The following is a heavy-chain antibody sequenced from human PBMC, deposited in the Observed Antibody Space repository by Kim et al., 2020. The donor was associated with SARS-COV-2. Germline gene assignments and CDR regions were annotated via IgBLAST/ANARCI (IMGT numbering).Heavy chain of an antibody. Sequence: AQKLQGRVTMTTDTSTSTAYMELRSLRSDDTAVYYCARVTVTTYYYGMDVWGQGTTVTVSS. V-gene: IGHV1-18*01. CDR3: ARVTVTTYYYGMDV. J-gene: IGHJ6*02. D-gene: IGHD4-17*01.